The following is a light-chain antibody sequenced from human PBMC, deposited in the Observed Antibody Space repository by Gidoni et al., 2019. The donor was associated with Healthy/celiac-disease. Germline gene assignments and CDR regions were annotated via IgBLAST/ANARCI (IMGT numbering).Light chain of an antibody. V-gene: IGLV2-11*01. Sequence: QSALTQPRSVSGSPGQSVTISCTGTSSDVGGYKYVSWYQQHPGKAKLMIYDVSKRPSGVPDRFSGSKSGNTASLTISGLQAEDEADYYCCSYAGSYTLVVFGGGTKLTVL. CDR3: CSYAGSYTLVV. J-gene: IGLJ2*01. CDR2: DVS. CDR1: SSDVGGYKY.